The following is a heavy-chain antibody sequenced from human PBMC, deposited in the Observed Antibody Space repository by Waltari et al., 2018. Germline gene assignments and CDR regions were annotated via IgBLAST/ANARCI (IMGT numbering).Heavy chain of an antibody. Sequence: QVLLQESGPGLVKPSETLSLTCTVSGASMSRYSWTWMRQSPDKGLEWIGFIYYSGTTDYNPSLKRRVAISIDTSKNQFSLTLKSMTAADTAVYYCARVYYDFWNGPFDFWGQGTLVTVSS. CDR2: IYYSGTT. V-gene: IGHV4-59*13. CDR1: GASMSRYS. J-gene: IGHJ4*02. D-gene: IGHD3-3*01. CDR3: ARVYYDFWNGPFDF.